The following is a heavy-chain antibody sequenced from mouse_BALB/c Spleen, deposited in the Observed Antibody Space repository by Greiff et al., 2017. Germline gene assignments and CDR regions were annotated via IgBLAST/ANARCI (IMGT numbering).Heavy chain of an antibody. J-gene: IGHJ3*01. D-gene: IGHD2-3*01. CDR1: GYTFTSYW. CDR2: IYPGDGDT. Sequence: VQLQQSGAELARPGASVKLSCKASGYTFTSYWMQWVKQRPGQGLEWIGAIYPGDGDTRYTQKFKGKATLTADKSSSTAYMQLSSLASEDSAVYYCARLRDGYYWFAYWGQGTLVTVSA. V-gene: IGHV1-87*01. CDR3: ARLRDGYYWFAY.